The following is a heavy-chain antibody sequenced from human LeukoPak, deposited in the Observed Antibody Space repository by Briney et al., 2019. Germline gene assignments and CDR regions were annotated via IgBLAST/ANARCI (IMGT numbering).Heavy chain of an antibody. Sequence: SETLSLTCAVSGGSVSSGGYSWSWIRQPPGKGLEWIGYIYHSGSTYYNPSLKSRVTISVDRSKNQFSLKLSSVTAADTAVYYCARGEFPIGVAFDIWGQGTMVTVSS. CDR1: GGSVSSGGYS. D-gene: IGHD3-16*01. V-gene: IGHV4-30-2*01. CDR3: ARGEFPIGVAFDI. CDR2: IYHSGST. J-gene: IGHJ3*02.